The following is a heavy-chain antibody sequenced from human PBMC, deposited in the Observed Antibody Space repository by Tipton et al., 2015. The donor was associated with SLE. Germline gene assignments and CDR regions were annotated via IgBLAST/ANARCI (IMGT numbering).Heavy chain of an antibody. CDR3: AGLRDIVVVPAAMGGY. D-gene: IGHD2-2*01. V-gene: IGHV4-39*07. Sequence: TLSLTCTVSGGSISSSSYYWGWIRQPPGKGLEWIGSIYYSGSTYYNPSLKSRVTISVDTSKNQLSLKLSSVTAADTAVYYCAGLRDIVVVPAAMGGYWGQGTLVTVSS. CDR1: GGSISSSSYY. J-gene: IGHJ4*02. CDR2: IYYSGST.